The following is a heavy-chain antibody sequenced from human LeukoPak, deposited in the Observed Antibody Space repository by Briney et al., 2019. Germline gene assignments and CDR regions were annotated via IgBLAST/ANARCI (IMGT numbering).Heavy chain of an antibody. Sequence: HSGGSLRLSCVGSDFTFANYAMTWVRLTPGKGLEWVSSIKGSGSYAMYADSVSGRFTTSRDNSKNTLYLQMNSLRAEDTAVYYCAKDLGRVVVPAATPAGLYYYYGMDVWGQGTTVTVSS. CDR3: AKDLGRVVVPAATPAGLYYYYGMDV. D-gene: IGHD2-2*01. J-gene: IGHJ6*02. CDR2: IKGSGSYA. V-gene: IGHV3-23*01. CDR1: DFTFANYA.